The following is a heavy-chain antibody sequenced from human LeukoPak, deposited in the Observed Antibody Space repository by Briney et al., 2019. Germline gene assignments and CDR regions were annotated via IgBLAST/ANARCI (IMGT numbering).Heavy chain of an antibody. CDR1: GGSISSYY. V-gene: IGHV4-59*08. J-gene: IGHJ4*02. D-gene: IGHD6-19*01. CDR2: IYYSGST. Sequence: PSETLSLTCTVSGGSISSYYWSWNRQPPGKGLEWIGYIYYSGSTNYNPSLKSRVTISVDTSKNQFSLKLSSVTAADTAVYYCARLSSGWYLLDYWGQGTLVTVSS. CDR3: ARLSSGWYLLDY.